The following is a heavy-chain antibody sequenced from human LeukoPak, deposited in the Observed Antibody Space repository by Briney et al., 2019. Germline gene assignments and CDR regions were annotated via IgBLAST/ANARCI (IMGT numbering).Heavy chain of an antibody. D-gene: IGHD4-17*01. V-gene: IGHV3-23*01. CDR3: AKVRVVGDYNWFFDL. CDR2: IVGSGAST. J-gene: IGHJ2*01. Sequence: GGALRLSCAASRFTFSSYAMSWVRPAPGKGLEWVSAIVGSGASTYYADSVKGRFPISRDNSKNTLHLQMNSLRAEDTAIYHCAKVRVVGDYNWFFDLWGRGTLVTVSS. CDR1: RFTFSSYA.